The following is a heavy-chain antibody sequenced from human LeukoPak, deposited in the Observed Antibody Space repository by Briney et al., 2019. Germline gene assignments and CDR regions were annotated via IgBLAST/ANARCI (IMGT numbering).Heavy chain of an antibody. V-gene: IGHV4-4*07. J-gene: IGHJ3*02. CDR2: IYTSGST. Sequence: SETLSLTCTVSGGSISSYYWSWIRQPAGKGLEWIGRIYTSGSTNYNPSLKSRVTISVDTSKNQFSLKLSSVTAADTAVYYCARSGYSYGADAFDIWGQGTMVTVSS. CDR1: GGSISSYY. CDR3: ARSGYSYGADAFDI. D-gene: IGHD5-18*01.